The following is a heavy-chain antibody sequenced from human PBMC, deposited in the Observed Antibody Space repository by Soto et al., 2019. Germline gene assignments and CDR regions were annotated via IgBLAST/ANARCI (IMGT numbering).Heavy chain of an antibody. CDR1: GGSFSGYY. CDR3: ARRYRWIQLWPFDY. V-gene: IGHV4-34*01. D-gene: IGHD5-18*01. Sequence: QVQLQQWGAGLLKPSETLSLTCAVYGGSFSGYYWSWIRQPPGKGLEWIGEINHSGSTNYNPSLKSRVTISVDTSKNQFSLKLSSVTAADTAVYYCARRYRWIQLWPFDYWGQGTLVTVSS. J-gene: IGHJ4*02. CDR2: INHSGST.